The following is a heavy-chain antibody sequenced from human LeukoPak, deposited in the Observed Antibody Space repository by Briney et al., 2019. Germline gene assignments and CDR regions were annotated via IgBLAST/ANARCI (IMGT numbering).Heavy chain of an antibody. CDR3: AKDRILRGVYGSGSYYD. J-gene: IGHJ4*02. D-gene: IGHD3-10*01. CDR2: ISSSSSYI. CDR1: GFTFSSYS. V-gene: IGHV3-21*04. Sequence: SGGSLRLSCAASGFTFSSYSMNWVRQAPGKGLEWVSSISSSSSYIYYADSVKGRFTISRDNAKNSLYLQMNSLRAEDTAVYYCAKDRILRGVYGSGSYYDWGQGTLVTVSS.